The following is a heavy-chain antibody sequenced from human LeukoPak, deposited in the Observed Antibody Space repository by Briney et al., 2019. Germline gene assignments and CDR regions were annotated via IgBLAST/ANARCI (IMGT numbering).Heavy chain of an antibody. CDR2: IYPGDSDI. Sequence: GESLKISCKGSGYNFASYWIGWVRQMPGKDLEWMGIIYPGDSDIRYSPSFQGQVTISADKSISTAFLQWSSLRASDTAMYFCAGSSYSDTTAYYPYYFDHWGQGTLVTVSS. CDR3: AGSSYSDTTAYYPYYFDH. D-gene: IGHD3-22*01. CDR1: GYNFASYW. V-gene: IGHV5-51*01. J-gene: IGHJ4*02.